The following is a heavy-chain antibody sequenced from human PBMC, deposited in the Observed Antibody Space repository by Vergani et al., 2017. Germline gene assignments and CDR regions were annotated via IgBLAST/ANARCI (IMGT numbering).Heavy chain of an antibody. J-gene: IGHJ5*02. V-gene: IGHV1-24*01. CDR1: GYTLTELS. Sequence: QVQLVQSGAEVKKPGASVKVSCKVSGYTLTELSMHWVRQAPGKGLEWMGGFDPEDGETIYAQKFQGRVTMTGDTSTETAYMELSSLRSEDTAMYYCALAESRTSCISGVCITPATGSWFDAWGQGTLVTVSS. CDR3: ALAESRTSCISGVCITPATGSWFDA. D-gene: IGHD2-2*01. CDR2: FDPEDGET.